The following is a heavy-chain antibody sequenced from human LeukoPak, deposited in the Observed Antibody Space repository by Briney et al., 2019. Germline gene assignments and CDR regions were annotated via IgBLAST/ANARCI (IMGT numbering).Heavy chain of an antibody. CDR3: ARDIYYYGSGSYYNVPGY. J-gene: IGHJ4*02. Sequence: GASVKVSCKASGYTFTGYYMHWVRQAPGQGLEWMGWINPNSGGTNYAQKFQGRVTMTRDTSISTAYMELSRLRSDDTAVYYCARDIYYYGSGSYYNVPGYWGQGTLVTVSS. CDR1: GYTFTGYY. CDR2: INPNSGGT. D-gene: IGHD3-10*01. V-gene: IGHV1-2*02.